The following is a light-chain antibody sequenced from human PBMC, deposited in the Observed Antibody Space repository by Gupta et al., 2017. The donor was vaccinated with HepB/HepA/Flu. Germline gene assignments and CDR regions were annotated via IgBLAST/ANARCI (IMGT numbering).Light chain of an antibody. V-gene: IGKV3-20*01. CDR3: QNYDYSITLS. J-gene: IGKJ4*01. Sequence: EIVLTQSPGTLSLSPGERATLSCRASQSFTSGYLAWYQQKPGQAPRLLIYGASSRATGIPDRFSGSESGTDFTLTISRLEPEDFAVYYCQNYDYSITLSFGGGPKVE. CDR2: GAS. CDR1: QSFTSGY.